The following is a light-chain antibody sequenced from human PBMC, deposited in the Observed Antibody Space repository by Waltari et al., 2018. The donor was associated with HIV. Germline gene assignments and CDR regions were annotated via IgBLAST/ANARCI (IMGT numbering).Light chain of an antibody. V-gene: IGKV4-1*01. J-gene: IGKJ1*01. CDR2: WAS. CDR3: QQYYTAPRT. CDR1: QSVLHNNGSY. Sequence: DIVMTQSPDSLAVSLGERATINCKASQSVLHNNGSYLAWYQQKPGQAPKVVIYWASTRESGVPDRFGGSGSGTHFTLTISSLQAEDVAVYYCQQYYTAPRTFGQGTKVEIK.